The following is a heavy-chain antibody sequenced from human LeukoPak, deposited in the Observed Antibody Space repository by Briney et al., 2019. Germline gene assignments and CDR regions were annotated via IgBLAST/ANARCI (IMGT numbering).Heavy chain of an antibody. Sequence: SETLSLTCTVSGGSFSGYLWSWIRQPPGKGLEWIGEINYNGEETNYNPSLKSRVTMSVDPSTNQFSLKLSSVTAADTAVYYCARMEYYYDSSGPFDYWGQGTLVTVSS. V-gene: IGHV4-34*01. J-gene: IGHJ4*02. CDR2: INYNGEET. CDR3: ARMEYYYDSSGPFDY. CDR1: GGSFSGYL. D-gene: IGHD3-22*01.